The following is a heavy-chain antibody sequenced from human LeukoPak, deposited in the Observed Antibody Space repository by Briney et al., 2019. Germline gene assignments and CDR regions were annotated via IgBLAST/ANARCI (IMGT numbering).Heavy chain of an antibody. J-gene: IGHJ4*02. D-gene: IGHD2-21*01. V-gene: IGHV6-1*01. CDR3: ARYSGLGVPDY. Sequence: SQTLSLTCALSGDSVSSNSVAWNWIRQSPSRGLEWLGRTYYRSKWNNDYAVSVRGRITINPDTSKNQFSLLLNSVTPEDTAMYYCARYSGLGVPDYWGQGTLVTVSS. CDR2: TYYRSKWNN. CDR1: GDSVSSNSVA.